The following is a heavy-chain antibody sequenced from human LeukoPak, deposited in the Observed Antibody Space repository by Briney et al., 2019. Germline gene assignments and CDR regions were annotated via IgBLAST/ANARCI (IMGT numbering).Heavy chain of an antibody. D-gene: IGHD6-13*01. CDR3: ARSAWASSSWDRAEYFQH. CDR2: INHSGST. Sequence: SETLSLTCAVYGGSFSGYYWSWIRQPPGKGLEWIGEINHSGSTNYNPSPKSRVTISVDTSKNQFSLKLSSVTAADTAVYYCARSAWASSSWDRAEYFQHWGQGTLVTVSS. J-gene: IGHJ1*01. CDR1: GGSFSGYY. V-gene: IGHV4-34*01.